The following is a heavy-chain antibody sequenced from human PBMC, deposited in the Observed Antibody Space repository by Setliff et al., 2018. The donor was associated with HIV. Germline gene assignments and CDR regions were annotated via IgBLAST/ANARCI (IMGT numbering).Heavy chain of an antibody. CDR3: ARGRLRNYFDY. CDR2: INAGNGNT. Sequence: GASVKVSCKTSGYTFTSYDINWVRQAPGQRLEWMGWINAGNGNTKYSQKFQGRVSITRDTSASKAYLELSSLRSEDTAVYYCARGRLRNYFDYWGQGTLVTVSS. J-gene: IGHJ4*02. V-gene: IGHV1-3*01. D-gene: IGHD2-8*01. CDR1: GYTFTSYD.